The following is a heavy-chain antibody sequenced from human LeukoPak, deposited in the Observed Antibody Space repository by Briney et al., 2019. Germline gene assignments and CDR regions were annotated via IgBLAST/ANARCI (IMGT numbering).Heavy chain of an antibody. CDR2: IHASGPT. CDR3: ARHDAGIAARPFDN. V-gene: IGHV4-4*09. CDR1: VGSISTYY. J-gene: IGHJ4*02. D-gene: IGHD6-6*01. Sequence: SETLSLTCTVSVGSISTYYWMWIRRPPGKGLEWIAYIHASGPTNYNPSLKSRITISVDTSKNKFSLKLSSVTAADTAVYYCARHDAGIAARPFDNWGQGTLVTVSS.